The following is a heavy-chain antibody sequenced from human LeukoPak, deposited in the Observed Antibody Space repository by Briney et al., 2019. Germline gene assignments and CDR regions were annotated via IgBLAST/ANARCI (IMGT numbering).Heavy chain of an antibody. CDR1: GGTFSSYA. Sequence: SVKVSCKASGGTFSSYAISWVRQAPGQGLEWMGRIIPIFGIANYAQKFQGRVTITADKSTSTAYMELSSLRSEDTAVYYCASQGVDYYDSSRNVFDIWGQGTMVTVSS. CDR3: ASQGVDYYDSSRNVFDI. D-gene: IGHD3-22*01. V-gene: IGHV1-69*04. CDR2: IIPIFGIA. J-gene: IGHJ3*02.